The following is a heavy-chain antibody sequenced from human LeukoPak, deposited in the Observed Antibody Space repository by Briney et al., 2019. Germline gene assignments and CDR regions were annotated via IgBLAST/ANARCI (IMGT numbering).Heavy chain of an antibody. Sequence: ASVKVSCKASGYTLRNYDISWVRQAPGQGLEWMGWISVYNGNTNFAQKFQGRVTMTTDTSTSTAYVELRSLRSDDTAMYYCARSGRGTYYYFDYWGQGTLVTVSS. V-gene: IGHV1-18*01. D-gene: IGHD1-26*01. CDR1: GYTLRNYD. J-gene: IGHJ4*02. CDR3: ARSGRGTYYYFDY. CDR2: ISVYNGNT.